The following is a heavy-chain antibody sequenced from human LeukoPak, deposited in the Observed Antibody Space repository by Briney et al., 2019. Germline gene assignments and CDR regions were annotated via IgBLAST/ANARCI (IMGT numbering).Heavy chain of an antibody. V-gene: IGHV3-20*04. CDR2: INWNGGST. CDR1: GFTFDDYG. Sequence: GGSLRLSCAASGFTFDDYGMSWVRQAPGKGLEWVSGINWNGGSTGYADSVKGRFTISRDNAKNSLYLQMNSLRAEDTAVYYCAKVEGAGYYYMDVWGKGTTVTVSS. D-gene: IGHD4/OR15-4a*01. CDR3: AKVEGAGYYYMDV. J-gene: IGHJ6*03.